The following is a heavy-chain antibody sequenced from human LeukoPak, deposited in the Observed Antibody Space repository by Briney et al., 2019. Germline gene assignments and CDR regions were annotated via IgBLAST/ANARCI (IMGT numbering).Heavy chain of an antibody. J-gene: IGHJ4*02. Sequence: RSGGSLRLSCAASGFTFSSYSMNWVRQAPGKGLEWVSIISSSSYKYYADSVKGRFTISRDNAKNSLYLQMNSLRAEDTAVYYCARDLPGLAVAAADYWGQGTLVTVSS. CDR1: GFTFSSYS. V-gene: IGHV3-21*01. CDR2: ISSSSYK. D-gene: IGHD6-19*01. CDR3: ARDLPGLAVAAADY.